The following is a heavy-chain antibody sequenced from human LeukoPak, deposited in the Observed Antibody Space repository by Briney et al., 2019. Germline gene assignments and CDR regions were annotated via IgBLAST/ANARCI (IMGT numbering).Heavy chain of an antibody. J-gene: IGHJ3*02. CDR3: AKNYSDYVSGAFDI. D-gene: IGHD4-11*01. CDR2: ISGSGGNT. CDR1: GFTFSSYG. Sequence: GGSLRLSCAASGFTFSSYGMTWVRQAPGKGLEWVSAISGSGGNTYYADSVKGRFTISRDNSKNTLSVQMDSLRAEDTAVYYCAKNYSDYVSGAFDICGQGTMVTVSS. V-gene: IGHV3-23*01.